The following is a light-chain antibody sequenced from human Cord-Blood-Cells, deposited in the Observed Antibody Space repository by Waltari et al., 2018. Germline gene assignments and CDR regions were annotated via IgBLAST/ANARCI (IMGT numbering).Light chain of an antibody. Sequence: QSALTQPASVSGSPGQSITISSTGTSSYVGSYNLVSWYQQHPGKALKLMIYEGSKRPSGVSNRFSGAKSGNTASLTISGRQAEDEADYYCCSYAGSSTFWVFGGGTKLTVL. CDR1: SSYVGSYNL. V-gene: IGLV2-23*03. CDR2: EGS. J-gene: IGLJ3*02. CDR3: CSYAGSSTFWV.